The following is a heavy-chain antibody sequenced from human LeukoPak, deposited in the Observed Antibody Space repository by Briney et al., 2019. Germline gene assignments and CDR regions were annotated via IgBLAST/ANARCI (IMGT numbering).Heavy chain of an antibody. CDR1: GGSFSGYY. V-gene: IGHV4-34*01. J-gene: IGHJ3*02. D-gene: IGHD1-26*01. CDR2: INHSGST. Sequence: SETLSLTCAVYGGSFSGYYWSWIRQPPGKGLEWIGEINHSGSTNYNPSLKSRVTISVDTSKNQFPLKLSSVTAADTAVYYCARLEADMGVIDAFDIWGQGTMVTVSS. CDR3: ARLEADMGVIDAFDI.